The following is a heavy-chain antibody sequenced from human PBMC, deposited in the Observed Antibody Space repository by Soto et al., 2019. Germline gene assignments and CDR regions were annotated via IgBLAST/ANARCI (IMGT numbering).Heavy chain of an antibody. CDR2: ISVYNGNT. CDR3: ARGEDYNWNYGAFDI. D-gene: IGHD1-7*01. V-gene: IGHV1-18*01. CDR1: AYTFTSYG. J-gene: IGHJ3*02. Sequence: QVQLVQSGAEVKKPGASVKVSCKASAYTFTSYGISWVRQAPGQGLEWMGWISVYNGNTNYAQKLQGRVTITTDTSTSTADMELRSLRSDDTAMYYCARGEDYNWNYGAFDIWGQGTMVTVSS.